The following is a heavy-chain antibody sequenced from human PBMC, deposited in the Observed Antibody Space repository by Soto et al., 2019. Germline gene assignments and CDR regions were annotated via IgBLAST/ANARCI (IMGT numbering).Heavy chain of an antibody. J-gene: IGHJ4*02. V-gene: IGHV3-30*18. CDR1: GFTFDDFA. CDR3: AKQSDYYYDSSGTPDY. CDR2: ISYDGSNK. Sequence: GGSLRLSCAASGFTFDDFAMHWVRQAPGKGLEWVAVISYDGSNKYYADSVKGRFTISRDNSKNTLYLQMNSLRAEDTAVYYCAKQSDYYYDSSGTPDYWGQGTLVTVSS. D-gene: IGHD3-22*01.